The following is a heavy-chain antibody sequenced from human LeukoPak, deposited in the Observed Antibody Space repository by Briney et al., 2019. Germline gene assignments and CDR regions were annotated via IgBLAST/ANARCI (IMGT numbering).Heavy chain of an antibody. CDR1: GASISNYY. V-gene: IGHV4-59*08. CDR3: ARGSSPFDY. Sequence: PSETLSLTCTVSGASISNYYWSWIRQPPGKGLEWIGSLFYSGNTNYNPSLKSRVTISLDTSKNQVSLKLSSVTAADTAVYYCARGSSPFDYWGQGTLVTVSS. CDR2: LFYSGNT. J-gene: IGHJ4*02.